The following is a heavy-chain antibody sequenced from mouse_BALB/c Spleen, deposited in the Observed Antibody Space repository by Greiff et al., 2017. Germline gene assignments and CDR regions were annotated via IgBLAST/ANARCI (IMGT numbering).Heavy chain of an antibody. CDR1: GFSLTSYG. CDR2: IWAGGST. CDR3: ARVGDGNYHYYAMDY. V-gene: IGHV2-9*02. J-gene: IGHJ4*01. D-gene: IGHD2-1*01. Sequence: VQLQGSGPGLVAPSQSLSITCTVSGFSLTSYGVHWVRQPPGKGLEWLGVIWAGGSTNYNSALMSRLSISKDNSKSQVFLKMNSLQTDDTAMYYCARVGDGNYHYYAMDYWGQGTSVTVSS.